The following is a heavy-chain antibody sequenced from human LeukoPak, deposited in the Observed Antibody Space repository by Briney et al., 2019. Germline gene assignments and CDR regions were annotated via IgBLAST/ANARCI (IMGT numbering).Heavy chain of an antibody. J-gene: IGHJ3*02. D-gene: IGHD3-10*01. CDR3: ARVAVYYYGSGSYSAFDI. Sequence: GGSLRLSCAASGFTFSSYAMHWVRQAPGKVLEYASAISSNGGSTYYANSVKGRFTISRDNSKNTLYLQMGSLRAEDMAVYYCARVAVYYYGSGSYSAFDIWGQGTMVTVSS. CDR2: ISSNGGST. CDR1: GFTFSSYA. V-gene: IGHV3-64*01.